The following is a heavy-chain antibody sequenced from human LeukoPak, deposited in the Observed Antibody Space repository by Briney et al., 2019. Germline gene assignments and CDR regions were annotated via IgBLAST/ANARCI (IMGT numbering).Heavy chain of an antibody. CDR1: GYTFTSYD. D-gene: IGHD2-2*01. J-gene: IGHJ6*02. CDR3: ARGGPYCSSTSCYYYCGMDV. Sequence: ASVKVSCKASGYTFTSYDNNWVRQATGQGLEWMGWMNPNSGNTGYAQKFQGRVTMTRNTSISTAYMELSSLRSEDTAVYYCARGGPYCSSTSCYYYCGMDVWGQGTTVTVSS. CDR2: MNPNSGNT. V-gene: IGHV1-8*01.